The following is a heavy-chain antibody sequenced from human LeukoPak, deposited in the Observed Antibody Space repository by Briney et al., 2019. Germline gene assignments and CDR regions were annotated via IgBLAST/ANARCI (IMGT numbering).Heavy chain of an antibody. D-gene: IGHD6-13*01. J-gene: IGHJ4*02. V-gene: IGHV3-21*01. CDR2: ISSSSSYI. CDR1: GFNFRNYG. CDR3: ARDPGLAAAGTVDY. Sequence: GGSLRLSCTASGFNFRNYGMSWVRQAPGKGLEWVSSISSSSSYIYYADSVKGRFTISRDNAKNSLYLQMNSLRAEDTAVYYCARDPGLAAAGTVDYWGQGTLVTVSS.